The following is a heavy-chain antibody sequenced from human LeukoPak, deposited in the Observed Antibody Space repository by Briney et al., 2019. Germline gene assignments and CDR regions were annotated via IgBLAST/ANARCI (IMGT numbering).Heavy chain of an antibody. CDR2: ITGSVGNT. Sequence: PGASLRLSCAASGFTFSNYAISWVRQAPRKGLEWVSAITGSVGNTYYADSVKGRFTSSRDNSKNTVFLQMNSLRAEDAAVYYCARDVGLYGSGSYPPGYWGQGTLVTVSS. CDR1: GFTFSNYA. J-gene: IGHJ4*02. V-gene: IGHV3-23*01. D-gene: IGHD3-10*01. CDR3: ARDVGLYGSGSYPPGY.